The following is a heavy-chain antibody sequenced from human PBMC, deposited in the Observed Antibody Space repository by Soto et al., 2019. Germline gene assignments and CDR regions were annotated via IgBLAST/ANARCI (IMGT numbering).Heavy chain of an antibody. Sequence: SVKVSCKASGGTFSSYAISWVRQAPGQGLEWMGGIITIFGTANYAQKFRGRVTITADESTSTAYMELSSLRSEDTAVYYCARVYYYDSSAKGPFAVDVWGQGTMVTVSS. V-gene: IGHV1-69*13. D-gene: IGHD3-22*01. J-gene: IGHJ3*01. CDR3: ARVYYYDSSAKGPFAVDV. CDR1: GGTFSSYA. CDR2: IITIFGTA.